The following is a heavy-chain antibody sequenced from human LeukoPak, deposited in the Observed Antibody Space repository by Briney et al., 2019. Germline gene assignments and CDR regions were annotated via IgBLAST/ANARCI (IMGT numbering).Heavy chain of an antibody. CDR3: ARGYYYHR. CDR2: INYSGST. D-gene: IGHD3-22*01. Sequence: PSETLSLTCTVSGGSISSYYWSWIRQPPGKGLEWIGYINYSGSTNYNPSLKSRVTMSVDTSKNQFSLRLSSLTAADTAVYYCARGYYYHRWGQGTLVTVSS. J-gene: IGHJ4*02. V-gene: IGHV4-59*08. CDR1: GGSISSYY.